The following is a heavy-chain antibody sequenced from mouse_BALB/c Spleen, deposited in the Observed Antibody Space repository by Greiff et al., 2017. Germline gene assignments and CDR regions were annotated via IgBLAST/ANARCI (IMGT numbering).Heavy chain of an antibody. J-gene: IGHJ3*01. Sequence: DVKLVESGGGLVQPGGSRKLSCAASGFTFSSFGMHWVRQAPEKGLEWVAYISSGSSTIYYADTVKGRFTISRDNPKNTLFLQMTSLRSEDTAMYYCARGGDGYYVSAYWGQGTLVTVSA. V-gene: IGHV5-17*02. CDR3: ARGGDGYYVSAY. CDR2: ISSGSSTI. D-gene: IGHD2-3*01. CDR1: GFTFSSFG.